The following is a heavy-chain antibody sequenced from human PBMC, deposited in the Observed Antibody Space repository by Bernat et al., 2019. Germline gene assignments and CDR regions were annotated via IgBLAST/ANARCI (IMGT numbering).Heavy chain of an antibody. CDR2: ISSSSSYI. J-gene: IGHJ2*01. CDR1: GFTFSSYS. CDR3: ARDTTGTTPSWYFDL. V-gene: IGHV3-21*01. Sequence: EVQLVESGGGLVKPGGSPRLSCAASGFTFSSYSMNWVRQAPGKGLEWVSSISSSSSYIYYADSVKGRFTISRDNAKNSLYLQMNSLRAEDTAVYYCARDTTGTTPSWYFDLWGRGTLVTVSS. D-gene: IGHD1-1*01.